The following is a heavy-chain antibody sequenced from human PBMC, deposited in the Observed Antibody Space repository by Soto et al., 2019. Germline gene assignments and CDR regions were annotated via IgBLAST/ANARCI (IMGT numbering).Heavy chain of an antibody. Sequence: QVQLVQSGAEVKKPGSSVKVSCKASGGTFSSYAISWVRQAPGQGLEWMGGISPIFGTANYAQKFQGRVTITADESTSTSYMELSSLRSEDTAVYYCARWAHYARNLNNWFDPWGQGTLVTVSS. CDR1: GGTFSSYA. D-gene: IGHD4-17*01. CDR2: ISPIFGTA. V-gene: IGHV1-69*01. CDR3: ARWAHYARNLNNWFDP. J-gene: IGHJ5*02.